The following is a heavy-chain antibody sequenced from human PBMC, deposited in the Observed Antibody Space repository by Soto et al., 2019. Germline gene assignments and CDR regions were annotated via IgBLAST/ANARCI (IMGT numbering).Heavy chain of an antibody. V-gene: IGHV4-4*02. D-gene: IGHD6-13*01. CDR1: GGSFTSNNW. CDR3: ASRDPGNSVDY. CDR2: IYRTGST. J-gene: IGHJ4*02. Sequence: SETLSLTCAVSGGSFTSNNWWTWVRQPPGQGLEWIGEIYRTGSTNYNPSLKSRVTISLDKPENQFSLKVTSLTAADTAVYYCASRDPGNSVDYWGQGTLVTVSS.